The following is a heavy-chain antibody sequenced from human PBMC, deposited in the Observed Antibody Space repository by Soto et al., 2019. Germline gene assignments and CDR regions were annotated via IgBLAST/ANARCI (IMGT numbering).Heavy chain of an antibody. J-gene: IGHJ6*02. CDR3: IQSRCGGDCLQSYASYYYYGMDV. Sequence: SGPTLVNPTQTLTLTGTFSAFLLSTGGVGAGWIRQPPGKALEWLALIYWDDDKRYSPSLRSRLTITKDTSKNQVVLTMTNMDPVDTATYYCIQSRCGGDCLQSYASYYYYGMDVWGQGTTVTVSS. CDR1: AFLLSTGGVG. D-gene: IGHD2-21*02. V-gene: IGHV2-5*02. CDR2: IYWDDDK.